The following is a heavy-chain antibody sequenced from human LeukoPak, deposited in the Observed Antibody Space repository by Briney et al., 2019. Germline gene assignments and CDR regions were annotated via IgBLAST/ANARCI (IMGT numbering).Heavy chain of an antibody. D-gene: IGHD2-2*01. CDR3: VGCVVVPAADRASLAHNYYYYYMDV. V-gene: IGHV4-61*02. J-gene: IGHJ6*03. CDR1: GGSISSGSYY. Sequence: PSETLSLTCTVSGGSISSGSYYWSWIRQPAGKGLEWIGRIYTSGSTNYSSSLKSRVTISVDTSKNQFSLKLSSVTAADTAVYYCVGCVVVPAADRASLAHNYYYYYMDVWGKGTTVTVSS. CDR2: IYTSGST.